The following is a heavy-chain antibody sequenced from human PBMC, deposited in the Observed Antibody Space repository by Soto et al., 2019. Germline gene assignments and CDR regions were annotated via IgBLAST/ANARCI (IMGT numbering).Heavy chain of an antibody. CDR1: GGTFSSYA. D-gene: IGHD3-22*01. CDR2: IIPIFGTA. J-gene: IGHJ4*02. V-gene: IGHV1-69*12. CDR3: ARGEASGSGWAIIDY. Sequence: QVQLVQSGAEVKKPGSSVKVSCKASGGTFSSYAISWVRRAPGQGLEWMGGIIPIFGTANYAQKFQGRVTITADESTSTAYMELRSLRSEDTAVYYCARGEASGSGWAIIDYWGQGTLVTVSS.